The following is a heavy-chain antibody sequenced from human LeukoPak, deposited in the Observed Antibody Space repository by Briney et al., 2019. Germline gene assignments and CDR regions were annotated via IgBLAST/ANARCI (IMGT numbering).Heavy chain of an antibody. Sequence: SVKVSCKASGGTFSSYAISWVRQAPGQGLEWMGGIIPIFGTANYAQKFQGRVTITAGESTSTAYMELSSLRSEDTAVYYCAREVRYPDAFDIWGQGTMVTVSS. D-gene: IGHD3-9*01. CDR1: GGTFSSYA. CDR3: AREVRYPDAFDI. CDR2: IIPIFGTA. V-gene: IGHV1-69*01. J-gene: IGHJ3*02.